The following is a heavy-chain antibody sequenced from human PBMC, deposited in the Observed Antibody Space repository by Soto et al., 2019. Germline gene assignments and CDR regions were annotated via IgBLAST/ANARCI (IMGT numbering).Heavy chain of an antibody. Sequence: SETLSLSCIVSTGSISGYFWSWIRQPPGKGLEWIAFIYDSGSTNYNPSLKSRVSTSVDTSKNQFSLKLSSVTAADTAVYYCARGWSSSWPYWGQGTPVTVSS. D-gene: IGHD6-13*01. CDR2: IYDSGST. CDR3: ARGWSSSWPY. J-gene: IGHJ4*02. V-gene: IGHV4-59*01. CDR1: TGSISGYF.